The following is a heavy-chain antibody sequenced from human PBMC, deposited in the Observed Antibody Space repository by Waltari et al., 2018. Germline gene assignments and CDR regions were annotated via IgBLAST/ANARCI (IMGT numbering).Heavy chain of an antibody. J-gene: IGHJ4*02. CDR3: APMGASRLTWTD. Sequence: EVQLVESGGGLVQPGGSLGLSCAASGFSFSVYGMNWVRQAPGKGLEWVAHISGGGYPIYYADSVKGRFTISRDNAKNSLFLQMNGLRAEDTAVYYCAPMGASRLTWTDWGQGTLVTVSS. CDR1: GFSFSVYG. CDR2: ISGGGYPI. V-gene: IGHV3-48*01. D-gene: IGHD1-26*01.